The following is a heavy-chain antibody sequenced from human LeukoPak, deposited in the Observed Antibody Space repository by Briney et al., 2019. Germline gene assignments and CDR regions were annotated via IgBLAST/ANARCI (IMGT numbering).Heavy chain of an antibody. CDR3: ARTPHYCSGGSCYFDVFDI. J-gene: IGHJ3*02. CDR1: GYTFTSYY. Sequence: GASVKVSCKASGYTFTSYYITWVRQAPGQGLEWMGWIISYSDNRTYARNLQGRVTMTTDTSTSTAYMELTSLRSDDTAVYYCARTPHYCSGGSCYFDVFDIWGQGTMVTVSS. V-gene: IGHV1-18*01. D-gene: IGHD2-15*01. CDR2: IISYSDNR.